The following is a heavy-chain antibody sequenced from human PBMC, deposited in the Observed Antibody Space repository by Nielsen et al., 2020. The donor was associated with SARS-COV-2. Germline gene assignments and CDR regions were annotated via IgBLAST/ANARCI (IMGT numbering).Heavy chain of an antibody. D-gene: IGHD3/OR15-3a*01. V-gene: IGHV1-18*01. CDR3: ARARATIFGLVMSYGMDV. CDR2: ISAYNCNT. CDR1: GYTFTSYG. Sequence: ASVKVSCKASGYTFTSYGISWVRQAPGQGLEWLGWISAYNCNTNYAQKFQGTVTMTRDASISTVYMELTSDDTAVYYCARARATIFGLVMSYGMDVWGQGTTVAVSS. J-gene: IGHJ6*02.